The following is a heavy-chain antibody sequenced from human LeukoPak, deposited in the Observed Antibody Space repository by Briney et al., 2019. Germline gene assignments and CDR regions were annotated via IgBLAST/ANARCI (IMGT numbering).Heavy chain of an antibody. V-gene: IGHV1-2*02. CDR1: GYTFTDYY. CDR3: ARDLVSFSEYQSPAEMDV. CDR2: INPNSGDT. D-gene: IGHD2-2*01. Sequence: ASVKVSCKASGYTFTDYYIHWVRQAPGQGLEWMGWINPNSGDTNYAQKFQGRVTMTRDTSMNTAYMELGRLRSDDTAVYYCARDLVSFSEYQSPAEMDVWGKGTTVTVSS. J-gene: IGHJ6*04.